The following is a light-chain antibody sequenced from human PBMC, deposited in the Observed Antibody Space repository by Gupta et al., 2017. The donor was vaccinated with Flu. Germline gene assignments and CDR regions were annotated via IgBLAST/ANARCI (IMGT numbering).Light chain of an antibody. CDR2: GDT. CDR1: RSNIGAYYD. J-gene: IGLJ2*01. Sequence: VSISCTGSRSNIGAYYDLNWYQQFPGAAPKLLVYGDTNRPSGVPDRFSGSKSGTSASLDITGLQAEDEADYYCQSYDSSLHAVVFGGGTKLTVL. CDR3: QSYDSSLHAVV. V-gene: IGLV1-40*01.